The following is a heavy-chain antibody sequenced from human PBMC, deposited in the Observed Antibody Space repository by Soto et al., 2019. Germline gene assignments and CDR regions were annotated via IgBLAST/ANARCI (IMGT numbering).Heavy chain of an antibody. Sequence: SETLSLTCTVSGDSISTFYWGWMRQSPGKELEWIGYVYYTGSTNYNPSLKSRVTISVDRSKNQFSLKLTSANAADTAVYYCARGRTVRNYADDSSDYFYFFDYWGQGTQVTV. V-gene: IGHV4-59*01. J-gene: IGHJ4*02. CDR2: VYYTGST. D-gene: IGHD3-22*01. CDR3: ARGRTVRNYADDSSDYFYFFDY. CDR1: GDSISTFY.